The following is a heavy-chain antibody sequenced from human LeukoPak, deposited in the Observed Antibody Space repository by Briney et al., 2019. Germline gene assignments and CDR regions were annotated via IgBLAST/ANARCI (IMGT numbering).Heavy chain of an antibody. J-gene: IGHJ6*03. CDR1: GFTFSSYW. D-gene: IGHD6-19*01. Sequence: PGGSLRLSCAASGFTFSSYWMSWVRQAPGKGLEWVANIKQDGSEKYYVDSVKGRFTISRDNAKNSLYLQMNSLRAEDTAVYYCARGIAVAGTGRIYYYYMDVWGKGTTVTISS. V-gene: IGHV3-7*01. CDR2: IKQDGSEK. CDR3: ARGIAVAGTGRIYYYYMDV.